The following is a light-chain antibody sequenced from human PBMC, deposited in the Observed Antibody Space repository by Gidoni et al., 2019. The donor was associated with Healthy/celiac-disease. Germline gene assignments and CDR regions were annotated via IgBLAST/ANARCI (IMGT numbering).Light chain of an antibody. CDR1: QSISSY. V-gene: IGKV1-39*01. CDR2: AAS. J-gene: IGKJ1*01. Sequence: DIQMTQSPSSLSASVGDRVTIPCRASQSISSYLNWYQQKPGKAPKLLIYAASSLQSGVPSRFSGSGSGTDFTLTISSLQPEDFATYYCQPSYSTPQTFGQGTKVEIK. CDR3: QPSYSTPQT.